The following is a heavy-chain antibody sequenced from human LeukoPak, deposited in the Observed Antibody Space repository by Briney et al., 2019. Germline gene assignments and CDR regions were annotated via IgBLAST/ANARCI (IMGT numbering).Heavy chain of an antibody. CDR2: ISQDGGGT. J-gene: IGHJ5*01. CDR3: ARVRPGDADS. CDR1: GFAFSTYW. Sequence: GGSLRLSCAASGFAFSTYWMTWVRQAPEMGLEWVASISQDGGGTYYGDSVKGRFTISRDNAKNSLYLQMNSLRADDTAVYYCARVRPGDADSWGQGTLVSVFS. D-gene: IGHD1-26*01. V-gene: IGHV3-7*01.